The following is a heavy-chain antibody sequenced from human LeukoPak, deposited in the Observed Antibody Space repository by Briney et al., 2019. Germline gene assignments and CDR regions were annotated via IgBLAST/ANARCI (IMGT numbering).Heavy chain of an antibody. CDR2: INPSGGST. V-gene: IGHV1-46*01. CDR3: ARWVQGSYAYNWFDP. CDR1: GYTFTSYY. D-gene: IGHD1-26*01. J-gene: IGHJ5*02. Sequence: GASVKVSCKASGYTFTSYYMHWVRQAPGQGLEWMGIINPSGGSTSYAQKFQGRVTMTRDTSTSTVYMELSSLRSEDTAVYYCARWVQGSYAYNWFDPWGQGTLVTVSS.